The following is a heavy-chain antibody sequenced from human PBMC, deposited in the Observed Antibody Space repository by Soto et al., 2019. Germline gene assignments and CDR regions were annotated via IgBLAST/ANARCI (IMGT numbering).Heavy chain of an antibody. CDR3: ARGREQWELLRPAGRAFDI. CDR2: IYYRGST. CDR1: GGSISTYY. J-gene: IGHJ3*02. D-gene: IGHD1-26*01. Sequence: SETLSRTCTDAGGSISTYYWSWLLQPPGNSLEWIEYIYYRGSTKYNSSLKSLVNISVDTAKRQFSLKLSSVPAADTAVYYCARGREQWELLRPAGRAFDIRGQGTMVTVSS. V-gene: IGHV4-59*01.